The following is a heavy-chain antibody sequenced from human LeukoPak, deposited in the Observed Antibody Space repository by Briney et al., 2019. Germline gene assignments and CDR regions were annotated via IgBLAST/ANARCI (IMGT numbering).Heavy chain of an antibody. Sequence: SETLSLTCTVSGGSINSGDYYWSWIRQPPGKGLEWIGYIFHSGSTYYNPSLKSRASISVHTSKNQFSLKLSSVTAADTAVYYCARDRYFIGFDYWGQGTLVTVSS. CDR3: ARDRYFIGFDY. CDR1: GGSINSGDYY. CDR2: IFHSGST. J-gene: IGHJ4*02. D-gene: IGHD3-9*01. V-gene: IGHV4-30-4*08.